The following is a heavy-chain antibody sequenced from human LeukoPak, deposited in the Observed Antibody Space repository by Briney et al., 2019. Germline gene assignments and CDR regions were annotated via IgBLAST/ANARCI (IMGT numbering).Heavy chain of an antibody. D-gene: IGHD2-2*01. J-gene: IGHJ6*03. CDR1: GYTFTGYY. V-gene: IGHV1-2*02. CDR2: INPNSGGT. Sequence: ASVKVSCKASGYTFTGYYMHWVRQAPGQGLEWMGWINPNSGGTNYAQKFQGRVTMTRDTSISTAYTELSRLRSDDTAVYYCASLGYCSSTSCSGVRYYYYMDVWGKGTTVTVSS. CDR3: ASLGYCSSTSCSGVRYYYYMDV.